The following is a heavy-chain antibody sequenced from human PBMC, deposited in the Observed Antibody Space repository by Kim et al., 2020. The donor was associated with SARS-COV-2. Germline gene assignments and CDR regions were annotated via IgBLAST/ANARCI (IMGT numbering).Heavy chain of an antibody. Sequence: SETLSLTCAVYGGSFSGYYWSWIRQPPGKGLEWIGEINHSGSTNYNPSLKSRVTISVDTSKNQFSLKLSSVTAADTAVYYCARVSGDGLAAAGTLDYWGQGTLVTVSS. CDR3: ARVSGDGLAAAGTLDY. CDR1: GGSFSGYY. J-gene: IGHJ4*02. D-gene: IGHD6-13*01. V-gene: IGHV4-34*01. CDR2: INHSGST.